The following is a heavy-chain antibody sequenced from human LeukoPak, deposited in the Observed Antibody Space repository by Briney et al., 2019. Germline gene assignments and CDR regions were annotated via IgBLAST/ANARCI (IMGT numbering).Heavy chain of an antibody. CDR1: GFTFSNYY. Sequence: GGSLRLSCAASGFTFSNYYMSWIRQAPGKGLVWVSYISSRSSNKEYADSVKGRFTISRDNSKNSLFLQMDSLRAEDSAIYYCAREGWDLNALDIWGQGTMVTVSP. V-gene: IGHV3-11*04. D-gene: IGHD1-26*01. CDR3: AREGWDLNALDI. CDR2: ISSRSSNK. J-gene: IGHJ3*02.